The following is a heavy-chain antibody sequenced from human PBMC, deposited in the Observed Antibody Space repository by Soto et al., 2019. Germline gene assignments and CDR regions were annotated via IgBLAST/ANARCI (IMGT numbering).Heavy chain of an antibody. V-gene: IGHV1-69*13. CDR3: ATGVICIGYFTVDY. CDR1: GGSFGNSA. CDR2: FIPVYRTL. Sequence: SVKVSCKASGGSFGNSAINWVRQTPGQGLEWLGGFIPVYRTLNYAQKFQGRVTITADESTGTAYMTLSSLASDDTAVYYCATGVICIGYFTVDYWGQGTRVTVSS. D-gene: IGHD3-3*01. J-gene: IGHJ4*02.